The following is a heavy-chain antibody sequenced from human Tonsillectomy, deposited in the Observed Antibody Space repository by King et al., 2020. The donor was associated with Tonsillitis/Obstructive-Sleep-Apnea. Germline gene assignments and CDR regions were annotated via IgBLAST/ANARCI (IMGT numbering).Heavy chain of an antibody. V-gene: IGHV5-51*01. CDR3: ARLAGIRLEEPDAYRDV. Sequence: EVQLVESGAEVKKPGESLKISCKGSGYSFTTYWIGWVRQMPGKGLEWMGIIYPGDSDTRYSPSFQGQVTISAEKSINPAYLHWSTLKASDTAMYYCARLAGIRLEEPDAYRDVWGKGATVTVSS. CDR2: IYPGDSDT. CDR1: GYSFTTYW. J-gene: IGHJ6*03. D-gene: IGHD5-18*01.